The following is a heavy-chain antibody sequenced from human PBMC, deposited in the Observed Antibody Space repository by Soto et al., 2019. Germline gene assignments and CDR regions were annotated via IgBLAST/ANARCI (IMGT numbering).Heavy chain of an antibody. CDR3: ARQEGYYYYMDV. CDR2: IYYSGST. CDR1: GGSISSYY. Sequence: SETLSLTCTVSGGSISSYYWSWIRQPPGKGLEWIGYIYYSGSTNYNPSLKSRVTISVDTSKNQFSLKLSSVTAADTAVYYCARQEGYYYYMDVWGKGTTVTVSS. J-gene: IGHJ6*03. V-gene: IGHV4-59*01.